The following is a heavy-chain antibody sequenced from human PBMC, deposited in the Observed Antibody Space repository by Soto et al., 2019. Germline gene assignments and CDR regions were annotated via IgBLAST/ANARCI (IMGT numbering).Heavy chain of an antibody. J-gene: IGHJ4*02. CDR1: GFTFSDYY. Sequence: QVQLVESGGGLVKPGGSLRLSGVASGFTFSDYYMSWFRQAPGKGLEGVSYISSGASTISYSDSVKGRFTISRDSAKNSLYLQMNSLRAEDTAVYYCAKAMYSSKTDFDYWGQGTLVTVSS. CDR2: ISSGASTI. D-gene: IGHD6-13*01. V-gene: IGHV3-11*01. CDR3: AKAMYSSKTDFDY.